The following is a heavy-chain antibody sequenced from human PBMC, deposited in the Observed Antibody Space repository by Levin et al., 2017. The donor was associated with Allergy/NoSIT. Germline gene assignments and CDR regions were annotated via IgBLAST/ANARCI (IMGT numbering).Heavy chain of an antibody. CDR2: INPNSGGT. J-gene: IGHJ3*02. Sequence: ASVKVSCKASGYTFTGYYMHWVRQAPGQGLEWMGRINPNSGGTNYAQKFQGRVTMTRDTSISTAYMELSRLRSDDTAVYYCAREPPEDCSSTSCYGDGAFDIWGQGTMVTVSS. CDR3: AREPPEDCSSTSCYGDGAFDI. D-gene: IGHD2-2*01. CDR1: GYTFTGYY. V-gene: IGHV1-2*06.